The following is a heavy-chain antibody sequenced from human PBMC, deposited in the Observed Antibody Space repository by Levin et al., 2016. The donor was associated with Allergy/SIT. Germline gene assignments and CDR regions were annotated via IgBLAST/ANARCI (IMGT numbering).Heavy chain of an antibody. V-gene: IGHV3-21*01. CDR2: ISSSSSYI. CDR3: ARGPYGLPGSSCR. J-gene: IGHJ4*02. D-gene: IGHD6-13*01. Sequence: VRQAPGKGLEWVSSISSSSSYIYYADSVKGRFTISRDNAKNSLYLQMNSLRAEDTAVYYCARGPYGLPGSSCRWGQGTLVTVSS.